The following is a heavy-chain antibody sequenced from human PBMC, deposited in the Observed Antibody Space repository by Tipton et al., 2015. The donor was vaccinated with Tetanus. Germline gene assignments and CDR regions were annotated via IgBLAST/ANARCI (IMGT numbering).Heavy chain of an antibody. CDR3: ARRQRSGDHYYYMSF. J-gene: IGHJ6*03. V-gene: IGHV5-51*01. CDR1: GYNFTVYY. Sequence: QLVQSGAEVKKPGESLQISCKGSGYNFTVYYIGWVRQMPGKGLEWMGIVYPGDSTTKYSPSFQGQVTFSVDKSISTAYLQLSSLKASDSGIYYCARRQRSGDHYYYMSFWGTGTRSPSP. CDR2: VYPGDSTT. D-gene: IGHD5/OR15-5a*01.